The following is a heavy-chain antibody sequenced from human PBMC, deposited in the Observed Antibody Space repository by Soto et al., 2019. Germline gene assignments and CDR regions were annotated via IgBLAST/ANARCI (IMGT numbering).Heavy chain of an antibody. CDR2: INHSGST. CDR3: SRGTRFGELLSRRYYYYYGMDV. CDR1: GGSFSGYY. Sequence: SETLSLTCAVYGGSFSGYYWSWIRQPPGKGLEWIGEINHSGSTNYNPSLKSRVTISVDTSKNQFSLKLSSVTAADTAVYYCSRGTRFGELLSRRYYYYYGMDVWGQGTTVT. V-gene: IGHV4-34*01. D-gene: IGHD3-10*01. J-gene: IGHJ6*02.